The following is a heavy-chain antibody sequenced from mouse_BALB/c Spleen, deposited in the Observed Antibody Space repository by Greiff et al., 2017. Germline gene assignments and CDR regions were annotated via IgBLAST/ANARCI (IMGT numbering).Heavy chain of an antibody. J-gene: IGHJ4*01. CDR1: GYSFTSYY. CDR3: ARSYYGSSYNAMDY. D-gene: IGHD1-1*01. CDR2: IFPGSGNT. Sequence: VQLQQSGPELVKPGASVKISCKASGYSFTSYYIHWVKQRPGQGLEWIGWIFPGSGNTKYNEKFKGKATLTADTSSSTAYMQLSSLTSEDSAVYFCARSYYGSSYNAMDYWGQGTSVTVSS. V-gene: IGHV1-66*01.